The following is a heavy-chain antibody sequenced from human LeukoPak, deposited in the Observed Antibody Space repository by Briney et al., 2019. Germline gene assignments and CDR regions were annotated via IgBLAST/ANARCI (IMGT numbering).Heavy chain of an antibody. CDR2: IIPIFGTA. V-gene: IGHV1-69*13. CDR1: GYTFTSYG. CDR3: ARVGIAAAESVRAFDY. D-gene: IGHD6-13*01. J-gene: IGHJ4*02. Sequence: ASVKVSCKASGYTFTSYGISWVRQAPGQGLEWMGGIIPIFGTANYAQKFQGRVTITADESTSTAYMELSSLRSEDTAVYYCARVGIAAAESVRAFDYWGQGTLVTVSS.